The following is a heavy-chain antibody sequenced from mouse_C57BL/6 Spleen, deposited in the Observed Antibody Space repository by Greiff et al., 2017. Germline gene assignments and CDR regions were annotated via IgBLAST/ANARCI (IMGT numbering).Heavy chain of an antibody. Sequence: EVKLMESGAELVKPGASVKLSCTASGFNIKDYYMHWVKQRTEQGLEWIGRIDPEDGETKYAPKFQGKATITADTSSNTAYLQLSSLTSEDTAVYYCARGQLRLQNYFDYWGQGTTLTVSS. CDR3: ARGQLRLQNYFDY. J-gene: IGHJ2*01. D-gene: IGHD3-2*02. CDR1: GFNIKDYY. CDR2: IDPEDGET. V-gene: IGHV14-2*01.